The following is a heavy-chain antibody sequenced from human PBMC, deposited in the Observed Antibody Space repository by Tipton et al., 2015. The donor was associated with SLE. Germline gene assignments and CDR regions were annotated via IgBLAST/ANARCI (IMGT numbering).Heavy chain of an antibody. V-gene: IGHV4-39*01. CDR1: GGSISSSSYH. CDR3: ARVTVTTGFDS. J-gene: IGHJ5*01. CDR2: MDHSGKT. D-gene: IGHD4-17*01. Sequence: TLSLTCTVSGGSISSSSYHWAWIRQPPGKGLEWIGAMDHSGKTYYNPSLKSRVTISVDMSKNQLSLRETSVTAADTATYYCARVTVTTGFDSWGQGTLVTVSS.